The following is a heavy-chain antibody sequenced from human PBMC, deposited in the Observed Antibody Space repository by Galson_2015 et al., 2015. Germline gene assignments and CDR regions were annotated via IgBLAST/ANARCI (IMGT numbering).Heavy chain of an antibody. V-gene: IGHV1-2*06. CDR2: INPNSGGT. D-gene: IGHD1-14*01. J-gene: IGHJ6*02. CDR1: GYTFTGYY. CDR3: ASEWTGTTSSYYYYGMDV. Sequence: SVKVSCKASGYTFTGYYMHWVRQAPGQGLEWMGRINPNSGGTNYAQKFQGRVTMTRDTSISTAYMELSRLRSDDTAVYYCASEWTGTTSSYYYYGMDVWGQGTTVTVSS.